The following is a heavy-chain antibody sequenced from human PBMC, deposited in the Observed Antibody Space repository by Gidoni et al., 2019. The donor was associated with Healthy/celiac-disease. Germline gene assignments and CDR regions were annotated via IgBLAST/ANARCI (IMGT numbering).Heavy chain of an antibody. CDR2: ISSSSSTI. D-gene: IGHD2-2*01. Sequence: EVQLVESGGGLVQPGGSLRLSCAASGFTFSSYSMNWVRQAPGKGLEWVSYISSSSSTIYYADSVKGRFTISRDNAKNSLYLQMNSLRAEDTAVYYCARGGYCSSTSCQNLDYGMDVWGKGTTVTVSS. V-gene: IGHV3-48*01. J-gene: IGHJ6*04. CDR3: ARGGYCSSTSCQNLDYGMDV. CDR1: GFTFSSYS.